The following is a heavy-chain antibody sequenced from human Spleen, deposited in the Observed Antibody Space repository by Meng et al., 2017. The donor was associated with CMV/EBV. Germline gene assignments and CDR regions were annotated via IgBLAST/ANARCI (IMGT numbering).Heavy chain of an antibody. CDR2: INPNSGGT. Sequence: CKASGYTFTGYYMHWVRQAPGQGLEWMGWINPNSGGTNYAQKFQGRVTMTRDTSISTAYMELSRLRSDDTAVYYCARSYTGNNWFDPWGQGTLVTVSS. CDR3: ARSYTGNNWFDP. J-gene: IGHJ5*02. D-gene: IGHD3-16*01. CDR1: GYTFTGYY. V-gene: IGHV1-2*02.